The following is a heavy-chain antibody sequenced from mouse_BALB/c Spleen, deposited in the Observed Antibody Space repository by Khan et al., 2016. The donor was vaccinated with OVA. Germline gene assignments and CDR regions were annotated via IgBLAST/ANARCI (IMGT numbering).Heavy chain of an antibody. CDR1: GFNIKDYY. CDR2: IDPENGNT. D-gene: IGHD1-1*01. CDR3: ARRGYGIYWFAY. Sequence: VQLQQSGAELVRPGALVKLSCKASGFNIKDYYMYWVKQRPEQGLEWVGWIDPENGNTIYDPKFQGKASITADTSSSTAYLQLSSLTSEDTAVYYCARRGYGIYWFAYWGQGTLVTVSA. J-gene: IGHJ3*01. V-gene: IGHV14-1*02.